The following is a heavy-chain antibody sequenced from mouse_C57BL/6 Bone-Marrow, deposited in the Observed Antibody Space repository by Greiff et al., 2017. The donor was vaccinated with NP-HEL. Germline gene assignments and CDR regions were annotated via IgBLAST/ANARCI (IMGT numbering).Heavy chain of an antibody. Sequence: EVKLMESGGGLVQPGGSMKLSCAASGFTFSDAWMDWVRQSPEKGLEWVAEIRNKANNHATYYADSVKGRFTISRDDSKSSVYLQMNSLRAEDTGIYYCTRDGYSGNYAMDYWGQGTSVTVSS. CDR3: TRDGYSGNYAMDY. J-gene: IGHJ4*01. V-gene: IGHV6-6*01. D-gene: IGHD2-3*01. CDR1: GFTFSDAW. CDR2: IRNKANNHAT.